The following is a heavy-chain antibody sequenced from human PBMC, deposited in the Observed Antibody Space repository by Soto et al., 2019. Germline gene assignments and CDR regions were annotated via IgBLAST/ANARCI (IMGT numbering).Heavy chain of an antibody. Sequence: GASVKVSCKASGCTFSSYTISWVRQAPGQGLEWMGRIIPILGIANYAQKFQGRVTITADKSTSTAYMELSSLRSEDTAVYYCAMTRGDFPFDYWGQGTLVTVSS. D-gene: IGHD2-21*02. CDR3: AMTRGDFPFDY. J-gene: IGHJ4*02. CDR1: GCTFSSYT. V-gene: IGHV1-69*02. CDR2: IIPILGIA.